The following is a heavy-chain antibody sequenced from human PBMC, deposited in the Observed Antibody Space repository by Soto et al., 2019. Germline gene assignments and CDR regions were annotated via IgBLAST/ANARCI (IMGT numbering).Heavy chain of an antibody. J-gene: IGHJ4*02. CDR3: ARRYGGNFDY. D-gene: IGHD1-26*01. CDR1: GGSIRSYY. CDR2: IYYSGST. Sequence: SETLSLTCTVSGGSIRSYYWSWIRQPPGKGLEWIGYIYYSGSTNYNPSLKSRVTISVDTSKNQFSLKLSSLTAADTAVYYCARRYGGNFDYWGQGTLVTVSS. V-gene: IGHV4-59*01.